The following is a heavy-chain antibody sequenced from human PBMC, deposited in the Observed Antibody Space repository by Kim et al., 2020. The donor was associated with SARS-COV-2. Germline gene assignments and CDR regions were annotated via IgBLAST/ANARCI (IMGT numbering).Heavy chain of an antibody. Sequence: SQTLSLTCAISGDSVSSNSAAWNWIRQSPSRGLEWLGRTYYRSKWYNDYAVSVKSRITINPDTSKNQFSLQLNSVTPEDTAVYYCASEHNYYDSSGYPRNWYFDLWGRGTLVTVSS. D-gene: IGHD3-22*01. J-gene: IGHJ2*01. CDR2: TYYRSKWYN. CDR1: GDSVSSNSAA. CDR3: ASEHNYYDSSGYPRNWYFDL. V-gene: IGHV6-1*01.